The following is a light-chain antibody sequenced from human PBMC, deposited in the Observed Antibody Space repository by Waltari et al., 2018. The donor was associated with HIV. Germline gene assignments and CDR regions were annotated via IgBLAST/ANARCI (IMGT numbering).Light chain of an antibody. V-gene: IGLV7-43*01. J-gene: IGLJ2*01. CDR1: TGPVGNGHY. CDR2: SST. Sequence: QTVVTQEPSLTVSPGGTITLTCSSATGPVGNGHYVNWFQQKPGQPPSPLMYSSTRRHPLTPERFSGSLVGDRAALTLSNVWPEDQADYYCMLFFRTSYLFGGGTKVTVL. CDR3: MLFFRTSYL.